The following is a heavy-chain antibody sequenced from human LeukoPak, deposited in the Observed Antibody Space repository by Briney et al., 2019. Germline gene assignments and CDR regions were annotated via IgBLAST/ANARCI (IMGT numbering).Heavy chain of an antibody. Sequence: GGSLRLSCAASGFTFSSYSMNWVRQAPGKGLEWVSSISSSSYIYYADSVKGRFTISRDNAKNSLYLQMNSLRAEDTAVYYCARLLGYCSGGSCSYYHGMDVWGQGTTVTVSS. CDR1: GFTFSSYS. CDR3: ARLLGYCSGGSCSYYHGMDV. CDR2: ISSSSYI. D-gene: IGHD2-15*01. J-gene: IGHJ6*02. V-gene: IGHV3-21*01.